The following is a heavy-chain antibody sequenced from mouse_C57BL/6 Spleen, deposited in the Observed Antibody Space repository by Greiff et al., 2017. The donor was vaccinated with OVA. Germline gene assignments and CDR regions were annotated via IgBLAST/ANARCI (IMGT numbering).Heavy chain of an antibody. J-gene: IGHJ4*01. D-gene: IGHD2-1*01. Sequence: EVKLQESVAELVRPGASVKLSCTASGFNIKNTYMHWVKQRPEQGLEWIGRIDPANGNTKYAPKFQGKATITADTSSNTAYLQLSSLTSEDTAIYYCARSTGGNYYYYAMDYWGQGTSVTVSS. CDR2: IDPANGNT. CDR1: GFNIKNTY. V-gene: IGHV14-3*01. CDR3: ARSTGGNYYYYAMDY.